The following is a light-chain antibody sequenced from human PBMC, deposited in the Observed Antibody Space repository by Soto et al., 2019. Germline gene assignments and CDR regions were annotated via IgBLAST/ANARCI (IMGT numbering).Light chain of an antibody. V-gene: IGKV1-39*01. J-gene: IGKJ1*01. CDR2: AAS. Sequence: DIQMTQSPSSLSASVGDRVTITCRASQSISNYLNWYQQKAGLAPKLLIYAASSLQSGVPSRFSGSGSGTDFTLTISSLQPEDFATYYCQQTYSTPPTFGQGTKVDI. CDR1: QSISNY. CDR3: QQTYSTPPT.